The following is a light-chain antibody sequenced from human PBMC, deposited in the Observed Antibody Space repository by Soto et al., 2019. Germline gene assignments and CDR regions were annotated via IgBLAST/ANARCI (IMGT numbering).Light chain of an antibody. CDR2: YDN. CDR3: SAWDDSLNGRL. Sequence: QSVLTQPPSVSEAPRQRVTISCSGSSSNIGNNAVNWYQQLPGKAPKLLIYYDNVLPSGVSDRFSGSRSGTSASLAISGLQSEDEADYYCSAWDDSLNGRLFGTGTKLTVL. J-gene: IGLJ1*01. V-gene: IGLV1-36*01. CDR1: SSNIGNNA.